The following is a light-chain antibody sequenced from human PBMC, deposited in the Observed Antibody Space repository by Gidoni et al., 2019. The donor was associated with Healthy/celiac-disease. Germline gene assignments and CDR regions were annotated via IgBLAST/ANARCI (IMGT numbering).Light chain of an antibody. CDR1: QSVSSSY. CDR3: QQYGSSLIT. V-gene: IGKV3-20*01. J-gene: IGKJ5*01. Sequence: DIVLTQSPGTLSLSPGERATLSCRASQSVSSSYLAWYQQKPGQAPRLLIYGASSRATGIPDRFRGSGSGTDFTLTISRLEPEDFAVYYCQQYGSSLITFGQGTRLEIK. CDR2: GAS.